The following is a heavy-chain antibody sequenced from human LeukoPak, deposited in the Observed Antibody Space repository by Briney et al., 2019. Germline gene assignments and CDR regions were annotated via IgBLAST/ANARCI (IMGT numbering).Heavy chain of an antibody. Sequence: GESLKISCKGSEYSFATYWIAWVRQMPGKGLEWMGIIYPGDSDTRYSPSFQGQVIISAGKSISTAYLQWSSLKASDTAMYYCARHQRLGATQSQYDYWGQGTLVTVSA. D-gene: IGHD1-26*01. CDR2: IYPGDSDT. CDR3: ARHQRLGATQSQYDY. J-gene: IGHJ4*02. CDR1: EYSFATYW. V-gene: IGHV5-51*01.